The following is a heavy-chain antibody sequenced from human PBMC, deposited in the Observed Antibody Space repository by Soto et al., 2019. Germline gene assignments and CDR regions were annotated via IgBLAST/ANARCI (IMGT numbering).Heavy chain of an antibody. D-gene: IGHD1-26*01. J-gene: IGHJ5*02. CDR2: IDHSGYT. CDR1: GGSFSGYY. V-gene: IGHV4-34*01. Sequence: TEKRSLTKPVYGGSFSGYYWNRIRQPPGKGLEWIGEIDHSGYTNYNPSLKRRVTISVDTPKNQFSLRLTSVTAAYSAVYYFAPVPEWADPWGKGTMVTVS. CDR3: APVPEWADP.